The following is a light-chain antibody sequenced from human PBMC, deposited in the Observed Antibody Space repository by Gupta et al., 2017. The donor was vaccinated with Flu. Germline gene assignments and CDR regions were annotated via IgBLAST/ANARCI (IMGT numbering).Light chain of an antibody. CDR2: ASS. Sequence: DIEMTQSPYSLSACVGDRVTITCRASQSISSYLNWYQQKPGKAPKLLIYASSSVQSGVPSRFSVSGSGTDFTLTIIRLQPEDVATYYCQQSYSTPPYTFGQGTKLEIK. CDR1: QSISSY. CDR3: QQSYSTPPYT. J-gene: IGKJ2*01. V-gene: IGKV1-39*01.